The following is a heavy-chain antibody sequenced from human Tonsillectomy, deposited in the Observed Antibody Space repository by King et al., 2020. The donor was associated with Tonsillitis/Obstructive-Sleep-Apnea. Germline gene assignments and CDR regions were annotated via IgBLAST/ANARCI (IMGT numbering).Heavy chain of an antibody. Sequence: QLVQSGAEVKKPGESLKISCKGSGYSFSNYWIGWVRQMPGKGLEWMGIIYPGDSDTRYSPSFQGQVTISSDKSLNTAYLQWSSLRASDTAMYYCARRGGRHDYADYSHXDYXGQGTLVTVSS. V-gene: IGHV5-51*01. CDR3: ARRGGRHDYADYSHXDY. CDR2: IYPGDSDT. J-gene: IGHJ4*02. D-gene: IGHD4-17*01. CDR1: GYSFSNYW.